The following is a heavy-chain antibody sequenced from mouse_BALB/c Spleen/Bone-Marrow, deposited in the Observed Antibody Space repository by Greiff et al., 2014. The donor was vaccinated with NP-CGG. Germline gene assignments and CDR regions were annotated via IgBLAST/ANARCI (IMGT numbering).Heavy chain of an antibody. CDR2: ITPSSGYT. CDR1: GYTFTTYT. J-gene: IGHJ2*01. Sequence: VQLVESGAELARPGASVKMSCRASGYTFTTYTIHWVRQRPGQGLEWIGYITPSSGYTNYIQKFKDKATLTADKSSSTAYMQLSSLTSEDSAVYYCARRDDGYVFFDYWGQGTTLTVSS. CDR3: ARRDDGYVFFDY. D-gene: IGHD2-3*01. V-gene: IGHV1-4*01.